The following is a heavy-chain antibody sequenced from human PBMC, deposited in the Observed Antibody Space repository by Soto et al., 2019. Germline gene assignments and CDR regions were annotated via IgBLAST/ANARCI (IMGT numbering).Heavy chain of an antibody. Sequence: QVQLVESGGGLVQPGGSLRISCAASGFTFSAYYMSWIRQAPGKGLEWVSYISSSGSNIYYADSMKGRFTISWDDAGYSLYLQMNSLRAEDTAMYSCARIWGHRGDYWGQGTRVTVSS. CDR2: ISSSGSNI. V-gene: IGHV3-11*01. CDR1: GFTFSAYY. D-gene: IGHD3-16*01. CDR3: ARIWGHRGDY. J-gene: IGHJ4*02.